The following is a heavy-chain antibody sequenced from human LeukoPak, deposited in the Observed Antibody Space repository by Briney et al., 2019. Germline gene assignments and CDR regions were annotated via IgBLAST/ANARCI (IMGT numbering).Heavy chain of an antibody. J-gene: IGHJ4*02. V-gene: IGHV1-18*01. CDR2: ISAYNGNT. CDR3: AREGSITMVRGVINY. D-gene: IGHD3-10*01. CDR1: GYTFTSYG. Sequence: GASVKVSCKASGYTFTSYGISWVRQAPGQGLEWMGWISAYNGNTNYAQKLQGRVTTTTDTSTGTAYMELRSLRSDDTAVYYCAREGSITMVRGVINYWGQGTLVTVSS.